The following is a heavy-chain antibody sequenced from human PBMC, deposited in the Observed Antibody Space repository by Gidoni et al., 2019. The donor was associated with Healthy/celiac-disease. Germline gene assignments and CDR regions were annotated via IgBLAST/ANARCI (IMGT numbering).Heavy chain of an antibody. D-gene: IGHD3-10*01. CDR2: IYTSGST. J-gene: IGHJ6*02. Sequence: QVQLQESGPGLVKPSQTLSLTCTVSGGSISSGGYYWSWIRQPAGKGLEWIGRIYTSGSTNYNPSLKSRVTISVDTSKNQFSLKLSSVTAADTAVYYCASGGTMVRGVTTPPYGMDVWGQGTTVTVSS. CDR3: ASGGTMVRGVTTPPYGMDV. V-gene: IGHV4-61*02. CDR1: GGSISSGGYY.